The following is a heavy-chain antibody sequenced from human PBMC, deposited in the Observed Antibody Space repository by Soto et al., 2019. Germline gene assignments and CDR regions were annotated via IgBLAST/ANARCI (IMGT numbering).Heavy chain of an antibody. CDR1: GGTFSSYA. CDR3: ARGSMDYYGSGRYYYYGMDV. V-gene: IGHV1-69*13. D-gene: IGHD3-10*01. J-gene: IGHJ6*02. CDR2: IIPIFGTA. Sequence: VKVSCKASGGTFSSYAISWVRQAPGQGLEWMGGIIPIFGTANYAQKFQGRVTITADESTSTAYMELSSLRSEDTAVYYCARGSMDYYGSGRYYYYGMDVWGQGTTVTVSS.